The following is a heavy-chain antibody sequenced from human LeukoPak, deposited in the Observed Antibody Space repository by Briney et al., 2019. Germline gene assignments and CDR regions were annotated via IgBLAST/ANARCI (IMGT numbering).Heavy chain of an antibody. V-gene: IGHV1-18*01. J-gene: IGHJ4*02. CDR2: ISAYNGNT. D-gene: IGHD3-9*01. CDR3: ARETSYDILTGYSPFDY. Sequence: GASVKVSCKASGYTFTSYGISWVRQAPGQGLEWMGWISAYNGNTNYAQKLQGRVTMTTDTSTSTAYMELRSLRSDDTAVYYCARETSYDILTGYSPFDYWGQGTLVTVSS. CDR1: GYTFTSYG.